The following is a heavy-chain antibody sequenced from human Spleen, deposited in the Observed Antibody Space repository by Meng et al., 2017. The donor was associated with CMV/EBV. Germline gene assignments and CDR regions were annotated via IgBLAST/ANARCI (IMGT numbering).Heavy chain of an antibody. Sequence: VMLVESGGGVVQPGRSLRLSCAASGFTFSSYAMPWVRQAPGKGLEWVAVISYDGSNKYYADSVKGRFTISRDNSKNTLYLQMNSLRAEDTAVYYCAGGNWFDPWGQGTLVTVSS. J-gene: IGHJ5*02. V-gene: IGHV3-30-3*01. CDR2: ISYDGSNK. CDR3: AGGNWFDP. CDR1: GFTFSSYA. D-gene: IGHD3-16*01.